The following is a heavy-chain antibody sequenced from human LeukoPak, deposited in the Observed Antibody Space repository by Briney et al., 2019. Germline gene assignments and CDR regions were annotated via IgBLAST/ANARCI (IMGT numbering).Heavy chain of an antibody. D-gene: IGHD2-2*01. CDR3: AKDEGGYCSSTSCYSGYFQH. J-gene: IGHJ1*01. Sequence: QPGGSLRLSCAASGFTFSSYGMHWVRQAPGKGLEWVAFIRYDGSNKYYADSVKGRFTISRDNSKNTLYLQMNSLRAEDTAVYYCAKDEGGYCSSTSCYSGYFQHWGQGTLVTVSS. V-gene: IGHV3-30*02. CDR1: GFTFSSYG. CDR2: IRYDGSNK.